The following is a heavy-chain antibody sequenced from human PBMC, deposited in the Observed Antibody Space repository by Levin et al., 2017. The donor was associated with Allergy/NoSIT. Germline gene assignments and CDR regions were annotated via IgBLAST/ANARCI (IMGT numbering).Heavy chain of an antibody. CDR1: GFSFSNYA. J-gene: IGHJ4*02. CDR3: SIGVWGSGYQDHFDS. D-gene: IGHD3-16*01. CDR2: VSASGSNT. Sequence: QTGGSLRLSCAASGFSFSNYALAWVRQTPGKGLDWVSAVSASGSNTYYADSVKGRFTVSRDNSKNTVDLQTDSLRAEDTSVYYCSIGVWGSGYQDHFDSWGQGTLVTVSS. V-gene: IGHV3-23*01.